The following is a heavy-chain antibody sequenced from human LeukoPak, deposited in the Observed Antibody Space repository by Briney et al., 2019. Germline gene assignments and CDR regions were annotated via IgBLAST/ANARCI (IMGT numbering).Heavy chain of an antibody. CDR3: AKTQWKVGATDYFDY. V-gene: IGHV3-23*01. D-gene: IGHD1-26*01. J-gene: IGHJ4*01. CDR1: GFSFKNYA. Sequence: SGGSLRLSCAASGFSFKNYAMTWVRQAPGKGLQWASNINDNGGQRHYADSVKGRFTISRDNSKNTLFLQMDSLRAEDTAVYYCAKTQWKVGATDYFDYWGHGILVTVSS. CDR2: INDNGGQR.